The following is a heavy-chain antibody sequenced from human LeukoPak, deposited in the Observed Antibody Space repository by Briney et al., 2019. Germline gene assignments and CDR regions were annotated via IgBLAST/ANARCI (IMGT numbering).Heavy chain of an antibody. CDR1: GFTFSSCE. CDR3: ARGLGYGSGSYSAFDY. CDR2: ISSSGRTI. V-gene: IGHV3-48*03. J-gene: IGHJ4*02. D-gene: IGHD3-10*01. Sequence: GGSLRLSCAASGFTFSSCEINWVRQAPGKGLEWVSYISSSGRTIYYADSVKGRFTISRDNAKNSLYLQMNSLRAEDTAVYYCARGLGYGSGSYSAFDYWGQGTLVTVSS.